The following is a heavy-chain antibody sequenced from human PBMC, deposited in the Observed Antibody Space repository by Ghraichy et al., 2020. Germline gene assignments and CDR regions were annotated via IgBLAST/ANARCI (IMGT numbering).Heavy chain of an antibody. CDR2: IDGAGEKT. J-gene: IGHJ4*02. CDR1: GITFSNYA. V-gene: IGHV3-23*01. CDR3: AKRPTYSGLETCFDS. Sequence: GGSLRLSCAASGITFSNYAMSWVRQIPGKGLEWVSTIDGAGEKTYHADSVKGRFTISRDNSMNTLFLQMNNLRAEDTARYYCAKRPTYSGLETCFDSWGQGTPVTVS. D-gene: IGHD3-10*01.